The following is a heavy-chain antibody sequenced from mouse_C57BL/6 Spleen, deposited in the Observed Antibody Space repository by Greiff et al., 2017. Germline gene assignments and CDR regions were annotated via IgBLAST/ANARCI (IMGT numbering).Heavy chain of an antibody. CDR2: ISSGGSYT. CDR1: GFTFSSYG. V-gene: IGHV5-6*01. Sequence: EVKLVESGGDLVKPGGSLKLSCAASGFTFSSYGMSWVRQTPDKRLEWVATISSGGSYTYYPDSVKGRFTISRDNAKNTLYLQMSSLKSEDTAMYYCARQPDSSGYFDYWGQGTTLTVSS. CDR3: ARQPDSSGYFDY. J-gene: IGHJ2*01. D-gene: IGHD3-2*02.